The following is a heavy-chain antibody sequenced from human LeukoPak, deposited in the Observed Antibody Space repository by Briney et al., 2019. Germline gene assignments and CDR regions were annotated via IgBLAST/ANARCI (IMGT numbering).Heavy chain of an antibody. CDR3: AKTSAAWD. J-gene: IGHJ4*02. CDR1: GGSISSSSYF. V-gene: IGHV4-39*01. D-gene: IGHD2-2*01. CDR2: INYIGTT. Sequence: PSETLSLTCTVSGGSISSSSYFWGWIRQPPGKGLEWIGSINYIGTTYYNPSLKSRVTVSVDTSKNQFSLNLSSVTAPDTAVYYCAKTSAAWDWGQGTLVTVSS.